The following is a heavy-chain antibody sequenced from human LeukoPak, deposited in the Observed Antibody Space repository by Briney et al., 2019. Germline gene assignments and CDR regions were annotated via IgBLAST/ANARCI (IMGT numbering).Heavy chain of an antibody. CDR3: ARDLAHCAGDCYSDGFDY. CDR1: GGSISSGAYS. Sequence: SETLSLTCAVSGGSISSGAYSWSWIRQPPGKGLEWIGYIYYSGSTNYNPSLKSRVTISVDTSKNQFSLKLRSVTAADTAVYYCARDLAHCAGDCYSDGFDYWGQGTLVTVSS. V-gene: IGHV4-61*08. J-gene: IGHJ4*02. D-gene: IGHD2-21*02. CDR2: IYYSGST.